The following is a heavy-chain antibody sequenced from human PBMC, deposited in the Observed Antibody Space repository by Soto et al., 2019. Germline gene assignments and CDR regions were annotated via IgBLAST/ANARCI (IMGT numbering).Heavy chain of an antibody. V-gene: IGHV4-39*01. CDR1: GGSISRNSYY. CDR2: IYYSGST. CDR3: ARHDWNGVDY. Sequence: QMQLQESGPGLVKPSETLSLTCTVSGGSISRNSYYWGWIRQPLGKGLEWIGSIYYSGSTYYNPSLKSRVTISVDTSKNQFSLKLSSVTAADTAVYYCARHDWNGVDYWGQGTLVTVSS. J-gene: IGHJ4*02. D-gene: IGHD1-1*01.